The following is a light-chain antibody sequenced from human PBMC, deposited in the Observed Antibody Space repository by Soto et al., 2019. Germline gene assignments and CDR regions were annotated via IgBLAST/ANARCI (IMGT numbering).Light chain of an antibody. CDR1: QSVSSN. CDR3: QQYSNWPPIT. J-gene: IGKJ5*01. Sequence: DIVMTQSPATLSVSPGERATLSCRASQSVSSNLAWYQQKPGQAPRLLIYGASTRATGIPARFSGSGSGTEFTLTISSLQSEDFAVYYCQQYSNWPPITFGQGTRLEI. V-gene: IGKV3-15*01. CDR2: GAS.